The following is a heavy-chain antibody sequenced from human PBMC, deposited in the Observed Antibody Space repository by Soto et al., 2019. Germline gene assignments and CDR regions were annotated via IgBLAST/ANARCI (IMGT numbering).Heavy chain of an antibody. CDR2: IYHSGST. CDR3: ASLSGIAAAGTIDY. D-gene: IGHD6-13*01. CDR1: GGSISSSNW. V-gene: IGHV4-4*02. J-gene: IGHJ4*02. Sequence: PSETLSLTCAVSGGSISSSNWWSWVRQPPGKGLEWIGEIYHSGSTNYNPSLKSRVTISVDKSKNQFSLKLSSVTAADTAVYYCASLSGIAAAGTIDYWGQGTLVNVS.